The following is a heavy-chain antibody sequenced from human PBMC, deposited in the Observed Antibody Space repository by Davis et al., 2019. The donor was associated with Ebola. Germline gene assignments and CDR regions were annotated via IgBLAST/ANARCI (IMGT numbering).Heavy chain of an antibody. CDR3: ARVRCSSTSCPFDY. Sequence: GSLRLSCAASEFTFSSYWMSWVRQPPGKGLEWIGEINHSGSTNYNPSLKSRVTISVDTSKNQFSLKLSSVTAADTAVYYCARVRCSSTSCPFDYWGQGTLVTVSS. J-gene: IGHJ4*02. V-gene: IGHV4-34*01. D-gene: IGHD2-2*01. CDR2: INHSGST. CDR1: EFTFSSYW.